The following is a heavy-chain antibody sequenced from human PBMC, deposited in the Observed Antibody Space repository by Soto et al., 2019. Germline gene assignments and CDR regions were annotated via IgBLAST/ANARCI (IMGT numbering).Heavy chain of an antibody. V-gene: IGHV3-15*01. CDR3: TTDLWRIAVVVGSTGYFNP. D-gene: IGHD2-15*01. J-gene: IGHJ5*02. Sequence: GGSLRLSCAASGFTFSDAWMSWVRQAPVKGLDWVGRIKSKSDGGTTEYAAPMRGRFTISRDDSKNTLYLQMNSLKTEDTAVYYCTTDLWRIAVVVGSTGYFNPWGQGTPVTVSS. CDR1: GFTFSDAW. CDR2: IKSKSDGGTT.